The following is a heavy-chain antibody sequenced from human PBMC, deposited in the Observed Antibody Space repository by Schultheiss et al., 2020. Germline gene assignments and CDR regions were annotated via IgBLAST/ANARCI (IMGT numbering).Heavy chain of an antibody. J-gene: IGHJ6*03. CDR1: GFTFDDYG. Sequence: GSLRLSCAASGFTFDDYGMSWVRQAPGKGLEWIGYIYYSGSTNYNPSLKSRVTISVDTSKNQFSLKLSSVTAADTAVYYCARGQHTTVTTNYYYYMDVWGKGTTVTVSS. D-gene: IGHD4-17*01. V-gene: IGHV4-59*12. CDR2: IYYSGST. CDR3: ARGQHTTVTTNYYYYMDV.